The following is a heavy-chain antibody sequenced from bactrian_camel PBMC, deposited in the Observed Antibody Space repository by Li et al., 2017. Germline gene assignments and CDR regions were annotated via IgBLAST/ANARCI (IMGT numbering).Heavy chain of an antibody. CDR2: VDRYGSA. CDR1: GNTRNTHC. V-gene: IGHV3S53*01. Sequence: HVQLVESGGASVQTGGSLRLSCAFSGNTRNTHCMAWFRQAPGKEREGVASVDRYGSASYADSVKGRFSISQDIDKKVLYLRMNNLRPEDTAEYFCAADSPGYCSGGRFLRQNFARYWGQGTQVTVS. D-gene: IGHD1*01. CDR3: AADSPGYCSGGRFLRQNFARY. J-gene: IGHJ4*01.